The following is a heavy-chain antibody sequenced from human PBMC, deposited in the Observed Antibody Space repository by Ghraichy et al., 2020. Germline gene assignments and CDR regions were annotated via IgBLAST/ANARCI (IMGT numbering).Heavy chain of an antibody. CDR2: INHSGST. J-gene: IGHJ4*02. Sequence: ETLSLTCAVYGGSFSGYYWSWIRQPPGKGLEWIGEINHSGSTNYNPSLKSRVTISVDTSKNQFSLKLSSVTAADTAVYYCARGRGAGRSRVDYWGQGTLVTVSS. D-gene: IGHD6-19*01. CDR3: ARGRGAGRSRVDY. V-gene: IGHV4-34*01. CDR1: GGSFSGYY.